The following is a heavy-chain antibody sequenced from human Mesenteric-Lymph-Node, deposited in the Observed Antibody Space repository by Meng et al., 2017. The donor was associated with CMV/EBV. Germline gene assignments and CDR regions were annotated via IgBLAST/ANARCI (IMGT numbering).Heavy chain of an antibody. V-gene: IGHV2-5*02. Sequence: SGFSLNPPNVGVGWIRQPPGHALEWLALIYWDDDKRYNSSLKSRLTITKDTSKNQVVLTLANLDPLDTATYYCARRPTVAEGVYDFDYWGQGTLVTVSS. CDR2: IYWDDDK. D-gene: IGHD2/OR15-2a*01. CDR1: GFSLNPPNVG. CDR3: ARRPTVAEGVYDFDY. J-gene: IGHJ4*02.